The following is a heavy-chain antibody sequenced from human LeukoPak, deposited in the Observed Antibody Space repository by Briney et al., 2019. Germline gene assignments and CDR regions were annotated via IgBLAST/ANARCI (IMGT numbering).Heavy chain of an antibody. D-gene: IGHD2/OR15-2a*01. V-gene: IGHV3-53*01. CDR1: GFTVSSNY. CDR3: ARGNMDDPIDY. CDR2: TYSGGST. J-gene: IGHJ4*02. Sequence: GGSLRLSCAASGFTVSSNYMSWVRQAPGKGLEWVSVTYSGGSTYYADSVKGRFTISRDNSKNTLYLQMNSLRAEDTAVYYCARGNMDDPIDYWGQGTLVTVSS.